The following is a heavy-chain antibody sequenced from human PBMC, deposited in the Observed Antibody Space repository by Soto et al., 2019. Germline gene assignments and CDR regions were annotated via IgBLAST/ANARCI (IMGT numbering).Heavy chain of an antibody. CDR3: ATESGSTYGYFDH. V-gene: IGHV4-30-4*01. J-gene: IGHJ4*02. CDR2: ISNSGST. Sequence: SEPLCLTYTVAGGSVTGDEDYWIWIRQSPGKGLEWIGYISNSGSTGYNPSLKTRLSMSVDRSKNQFTLRLTSVTAADTAVYFCATESGSTYGYFDHWGQGTQVTSPQ. D-gene: IGHD5-18*01. CDR1: GGSVTGDEDY.